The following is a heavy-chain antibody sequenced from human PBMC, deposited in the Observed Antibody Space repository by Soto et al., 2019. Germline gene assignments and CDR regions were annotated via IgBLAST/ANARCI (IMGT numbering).Heavy chain of an antibody. V-gene: IGHV3-30*03. CDR1: GFTFSSYG. Sequence: QVQLVESGGGVVQPGRSLRLSCAASGFTFSSYGMHWVRQAPGKGLEWVAVISYDGSNKYYADSVKGRFTISRDNSKNTLYLQMNSLRAEDTAVYYCALDRTDYWGQGTLVTVSS. D-gene: IGHD1-1*01. CDR3: ALDRTDY. CDR2: ISYDGSNK. J-gene: IGHJ4*02.